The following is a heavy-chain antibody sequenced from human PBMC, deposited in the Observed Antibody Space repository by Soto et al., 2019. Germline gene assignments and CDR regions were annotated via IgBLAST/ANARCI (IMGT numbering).Heavy chain of an antibody. Sequence: QVQLVQSGAEVKKPGASVKVSCKASGYFFASYSMHWVRQAPGQGLEWMGMINPSVGSTSYVEKFPGNVTLTRDTFTITVYMELNSLGSEETGVYYWGRESAGRDEFESSGDFGYWGQGTLGTVSS. CDR3: GRESAGRDEFESSGDFGY. D-gene: IGHD3-22*01. CDR2: INPSVGST. J-gene: IGHJ4*02. CDR1: GYFFASYS. V-gene: IGHV1-46*01.